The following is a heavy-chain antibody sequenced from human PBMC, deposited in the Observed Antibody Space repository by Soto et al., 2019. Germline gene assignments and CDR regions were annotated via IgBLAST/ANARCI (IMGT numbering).Heavy chain of an antibody. CDR2: ISHSGST. CDR3: ASHRGNTYGPYDY. Sequence: QVQLQESGPGLVKPSGTLSLTCAVSGGSIGSGNWWSWVRQPPGKGLEWIGEISHSGSTNYNPSRXXQXSTSVDRSNNQPSPRLPSVPAADTAVYYCASHRGNTYGPYDYWGQGTLVTVSS. D-gene: IGHD5-18*01. V-gene: IGHV4-4*02. J-gene: IGHJ4*02. CDR1: GGSIGSGNW.